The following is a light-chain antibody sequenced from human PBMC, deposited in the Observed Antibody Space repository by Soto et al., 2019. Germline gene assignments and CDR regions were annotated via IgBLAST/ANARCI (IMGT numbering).Light chain of an antibody. CDR3: QQFKSSTWT. Sequence: DIQMTQSPSTLSAAVGDRVSITCRASQSIERYLAWYQQKPGKAPNLLIYDASSLERGVPSRFSGRGSGTEFTLTICRLQPDYFATYYCQQFKSSTWTFGQGTKVEIK. V-gene: IGKV1-5*01. J-gene: IGKJ1*01. CDR1: QSIERY. CDR2: DAS.